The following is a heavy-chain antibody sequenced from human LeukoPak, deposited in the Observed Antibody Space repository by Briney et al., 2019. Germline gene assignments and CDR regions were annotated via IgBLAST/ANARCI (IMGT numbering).Heavy chain of an antibody. J-gene: IGHJ6*03. CDR1: GFTFSSYG. Sequence: GGSLRLSCAASGFTFSSYGMHWVRQAPGKGLEWVAVIWYGGSNKYYADSVKGRFTISRDNSKNTLYLQMNSLRAEDTAVYYCAKSASTVYYYYYYMDVWGKGTTVTVSS. CDR2: IWYGGSNK. CDR3: AKSASTVYYYYYYMDV. V-gene: IGHV3-30*02. D-gene: IGHD4-17*01.